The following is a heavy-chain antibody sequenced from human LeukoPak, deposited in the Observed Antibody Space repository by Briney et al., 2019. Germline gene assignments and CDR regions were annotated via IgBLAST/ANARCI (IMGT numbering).Heavy chain of an antibody. CDR1: GGSISSANW. V-gene: IGHV4-4*02. CDR2: IYHSGTT. D-gene: IGHD7-27*01. J-gene: IGHJ6*02. CDR3: ARSLAGNMDM. Sequence: SWTLSLTCVVSGGSISSANWWSWVRQSPGKGLEWIGEIYHSGTTNYNPSLKSRVTISVDKSKNQFFLKLTSVTAADTAVYYCARSLAGNMDMWGHGTTVTVSS.